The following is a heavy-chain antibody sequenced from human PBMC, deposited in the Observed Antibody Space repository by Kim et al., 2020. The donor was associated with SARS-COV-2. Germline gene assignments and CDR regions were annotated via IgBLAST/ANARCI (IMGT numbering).Heavy chain of an antibody. D-gene: IGHD5-12*01. Sequence: GGSLRLSCAASGFTFSNAWMSWVRQAPGKGLEWVGRIKSKTDGGTTDYAAPVKGRFTISRDDSKNTLYLQMNSLKTEDTAVYYCTTVRIVATIGNDYYYYMDVWGKGTTVTVSS. CDR1: GFTFSNAW. CDR2: IKSKTDGGTT. V-gene: IGHV3-15*01. CDR3: TTVRIVATIGNDYYYYMDV. J-gene: IGHJ6*03.